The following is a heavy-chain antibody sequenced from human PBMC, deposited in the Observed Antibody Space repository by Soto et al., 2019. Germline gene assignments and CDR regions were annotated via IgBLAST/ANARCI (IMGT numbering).Heavy chain of an antibody. Sequence: SVKVSCKASGGTFSSYAISWVRQAPGQGLEWMGGIIPIFGTANYAQKFQGRVTITADKSTSTAYMELSSLRSEDTAVYYCARSHDYGDYEAYFDYWGQGTLVTVSS. CDR2: IIPIFGTA. CDR1: GGTFSSYA. V-gene: IGHV1-69*06. D-gene: IGHD4-17*01. J-gene: IGHJ4*02. CDR3: ARSHDYGDYEAYFDY.